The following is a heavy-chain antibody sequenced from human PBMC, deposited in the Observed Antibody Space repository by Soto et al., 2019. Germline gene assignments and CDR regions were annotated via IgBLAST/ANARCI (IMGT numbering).Heavy chain of an antibody. CDR3: AKDRDGYFDY. Sequence: GGSLRLSCAASGFTFSSYGMHWVRQAPGKGLEWVAVISYDGSNKYYADSVKGRFTISRDNSKNTLYLQMNSLRAEDTAVYYCAKDRDGYFDYWGQGTLVTVSS. J-gene: IGHJ4*02. V-gene: IGHV3-30*18. CDR1: GFTFSSYG. CDR2: ISYDGSNK.